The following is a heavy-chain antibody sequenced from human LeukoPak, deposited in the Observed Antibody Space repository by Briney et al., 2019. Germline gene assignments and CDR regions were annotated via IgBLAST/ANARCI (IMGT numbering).Heavy chain of an antibody. CDR3: ARGPRGRITMAQQKHAFDI. CDR1: GGSISSSSYY. CDR2: IYYSGST. Sequence: PSETLSLTCTVSGGSISSSSYYWGWIRQPPGKGLEWIGSIYYSGSTYYNPSLKSRVTISVDTSKNQFSLKLSSVTAADTAVYYCARGPRGRITMAQQKHAFDIWGQGTMGTVSA. J-gene: IGHJ3*02. V-gene: IGHV4-39*07. D-gene: IGHD3-10*01.